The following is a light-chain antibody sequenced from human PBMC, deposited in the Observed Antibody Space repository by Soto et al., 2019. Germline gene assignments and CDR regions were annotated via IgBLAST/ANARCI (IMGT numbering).Light chain of an antibody. Sequence: AIQMTQSPSSLSASVGERVTITCRASQDVSNDLGWYQQKPGKAPNLLIYAASTLQSGVPSRFSGSGSGTDFTLTISSLQPEDSASYYCLQDHEYLTFGGGTRVEIK. J-gene: IGKJ4*01. CDR3: LQDHEYLT. CDR1: QDVSND. V-gene: IGKV1-6*01. CDR2: AAS.